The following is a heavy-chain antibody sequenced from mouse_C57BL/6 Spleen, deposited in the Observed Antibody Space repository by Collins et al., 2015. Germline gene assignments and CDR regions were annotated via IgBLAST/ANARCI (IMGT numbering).Heavy chain of an antibody. J-gene: IGHJ3*01. CDR3: ARSGIYYDYDWFAY. CDR1: GYTFTSYW. Sequence: QVQLQQPGAELVKPGASVKLSCKASGYTFTSYWMHWVKQGPGQGLEWIGMIHPNSGSTNYNEKFKSKATLTVDKSSSTAYMQLSSLTSEDSAVYYCARSGIYYDYDWFAYWGQGTLVTVSA. V-gene: IGHV1-64*01. D-gene: IGHD2-4*01. CDR2: IHPNSGST.